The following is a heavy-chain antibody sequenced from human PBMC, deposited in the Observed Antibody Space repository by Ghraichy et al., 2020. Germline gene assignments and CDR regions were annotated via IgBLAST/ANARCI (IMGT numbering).Heavy chain of an antibody. CDR3: AKDISRRGHKKESIAAR. V-gene: IGHV3-43*01. J-gene: IGHJ4*02. CDR1: GFTFDDYT. CDR2: ISWDGGST. D-gene: IGHD6-6*01. Sequence: GSLRLSCAASGFTFDDYTMHWVRQAPGKGLEWVSLISWDGGSTYYADSVKGRFTISRDNSKNSLYLQMNSLRTEDTALYYCAKDISRRGHKKESIAARWGQGTLVTVSS.